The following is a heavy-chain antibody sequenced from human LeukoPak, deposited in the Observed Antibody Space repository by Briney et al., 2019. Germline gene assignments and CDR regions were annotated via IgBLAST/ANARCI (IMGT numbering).Heavy chain of an antibody. CDR2: LNPNSGGT. J-gene: IGHJ4*02. Sequence: ASVKVSCKASGYTFSGYYIHWVRQAPGQGLEWMGWLNPNSGGTNYAQKFQGRVTMTRDTSTSTAYMEMSRLRSDDTAVYYCARVSRSVEVTGPFHYWGQGTLVTVSS. CDR3: ARVSRSVEVTGPFHY. CDR1: GYTFSGYY. V-gene: IGHV1-2*02. D-gene: IGHD6-19*01.